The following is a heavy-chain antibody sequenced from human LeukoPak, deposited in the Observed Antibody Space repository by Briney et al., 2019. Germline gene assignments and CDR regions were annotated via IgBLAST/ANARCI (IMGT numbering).Heavy chain of an antibody. Sequence: SETLSLTCTVSGGSISSSSYYWGWIRQPPGKGLEWIGSIYYSGSTYYNPSLKSRVTISVDTSKNQFSLKLSSVTAADTAVYYCARAGDTVTTPYYFDYWGQGTLVTVSS. CDR2: IYYSGST. CDR1: GGSISSSSYY. V-gene: IGHV4-39*07. D-gene: IGHD4-17*01. CDR3: ARAGDTVTTPYYFDY. J-gene: IGHJ4*02.